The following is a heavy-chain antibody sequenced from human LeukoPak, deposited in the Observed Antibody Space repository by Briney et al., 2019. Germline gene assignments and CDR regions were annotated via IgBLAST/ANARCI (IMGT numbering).Heavy chain of an antibody. CDR3: AGPTYYYDSSGYFPLDY. Sequence: ASVKVSCKVSGYTLTELSMHWVRQAPGKGLEWMGGFDPEDGETIYAQKFQGRVTMTEDTSTDTAYMELSSLRSEDTAVYYCAGPTYYYDSSGYFPLDYWGQGTLVTVSS. CDR1: GYTLTELS. J-gene: IGHJ4*02. CDR2: FDPEDGET. V-gene: IGHV1-24*01. D-gene: IGHD3-22*01.